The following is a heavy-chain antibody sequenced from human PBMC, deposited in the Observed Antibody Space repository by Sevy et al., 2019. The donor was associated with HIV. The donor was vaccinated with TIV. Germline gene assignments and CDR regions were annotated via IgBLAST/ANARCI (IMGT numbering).Heavy chain of an antibody. D-gene: IGHD3-10*01. CDR3: ARGGSGGNY. CDR1: GYTFSDYW. V-gene: IGHV1-2*02. Sequence: ASVKVSCKASGYTFSDYWIYWIRQAPGQGFDGMGWINPVDNDKRCAQQFQGRITMTTETSIKTANMEVYRLTSDDTAVYYCARGGSGGNYWGQGTLVTVSS. J-gene: IGHJ4*02. CDR2: INPVDNDK.